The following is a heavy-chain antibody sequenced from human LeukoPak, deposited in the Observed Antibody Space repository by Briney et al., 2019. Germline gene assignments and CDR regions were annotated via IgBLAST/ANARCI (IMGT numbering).Heavy chain of an antibody. CDR2: IHSDGGTT. CDR3: ARDIYSIAE. CDR1: GFTFSDYW. J-gene: IGHJ4*02. V-gene: IGHV3-74*01. D-gene: IGHD3-3*02. Sequence: PGGSLRLFCAASGFTFSDYWIHWVRQAPGKGLVWVSLIHSDGGTTNYADSVKGRFTMSRDNAKNMVYLQMNSLRVEDTAVYYCARDIYSIAEWGQGTLVTVSS.